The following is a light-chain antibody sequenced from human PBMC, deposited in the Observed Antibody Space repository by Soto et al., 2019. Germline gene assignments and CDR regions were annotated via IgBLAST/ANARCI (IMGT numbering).Light chain of an antibody. V-gene: IGLV3-21*04. CDR1: NIGSKS. CDR3: QVWDTSSEQVV. CDR2: NDS. Sequence: SYELTQPPSVSVAPGKTARITCGGNNIGSKSVHWYQQKPGQAPVLVIYNDSDRPSGIPERVSGFNSGNTASLTISRVEAGDEDDYYCQVWDTSSEQVVFGGGTEVTVL. J-gene: IGLJ2*01.